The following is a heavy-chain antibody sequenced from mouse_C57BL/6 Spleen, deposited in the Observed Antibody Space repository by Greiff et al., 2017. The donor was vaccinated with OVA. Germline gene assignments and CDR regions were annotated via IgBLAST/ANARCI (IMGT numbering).Heavy chain of an antibody. CDR2: IDPSDSYT. CDR3: ARITTVDWYFDV. Sequence: QVQLKQPGAELVKPGASVKLSCKASGYTFISYWMQWVKQRPGQGLEWIGEIDPSDSYTNYNQKFKGKATLTVDTSSSTAYMQLSSLTSEDSAVYYCARITTVDWYFDVWGTGTTVTVSS. D-gene: IGHD1-1*01. J-gene: IGHJ1*03. V-gene: IGHV1-50*01. CDR1: GYTFISYW.